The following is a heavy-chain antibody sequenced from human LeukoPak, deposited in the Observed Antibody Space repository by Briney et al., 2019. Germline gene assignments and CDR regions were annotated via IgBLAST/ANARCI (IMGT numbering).Heavy chain of an antibody. Sequence: PGGSLRLSCAASGFTFSSYSMNWVRQAPGKGLEWVSGINWNGGITGYVDSVKGRFTVSRDNAKNSLHLQMNSLRAEDTALYYCTRVGTSGGEPGSLDYWGQGTLVTVSS. CDR1: GFTFSSYS. CDR3: TRVGTSGGEPGSLDY. J-gene: IGHJ4*02. D-gene: IGHD3-10*01. CDR2: INWNGGIT. V-gene: IGHV3-20*04.